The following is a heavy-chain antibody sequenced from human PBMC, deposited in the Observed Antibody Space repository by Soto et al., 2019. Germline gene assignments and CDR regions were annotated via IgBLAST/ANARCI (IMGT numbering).Heavy chain of an antibody. V-gene: IGHV1-18*01. D-gene: IGHD1-26*01. CDR1: GYTFTRYG. CDR2: ISAYNGNT. J-gene: IGHJ4*02. Sequence: ASVKVSCKASGYTFTRYGISWVRQAPGQGLEWMGWISAYNGNTNYAQKLQGRVTMTTDTSTSTAYMELRSLRSDHTAVYYCARDLSGSYSSDSWGQGTLVTVSS. CDR3: ARDLSGSYSSDS.